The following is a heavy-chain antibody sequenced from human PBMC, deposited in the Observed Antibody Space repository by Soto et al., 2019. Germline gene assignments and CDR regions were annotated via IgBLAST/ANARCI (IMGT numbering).Heavy chain of an antibody. D-gene: IGHD3-3*01. CDR2: IYQTGRT. V-gene: IGHV4-30-2*01. CDR1: GGSISTYDYS. Sequence: LQLQESGSGLVQPSQTLSLTCTASGGSISTYDYSWSWIRQPPGGGLEWIGSIYQTGRTYVIPSLKSRVTMSLAKSKNQFSLNLTAVTAADTALYYCAREMTIFGVAPGGGLDVWGQGITVTVSS. CDR3: AREMTIFGVAPGGGLDV. J-gene: IGHJ6*02.